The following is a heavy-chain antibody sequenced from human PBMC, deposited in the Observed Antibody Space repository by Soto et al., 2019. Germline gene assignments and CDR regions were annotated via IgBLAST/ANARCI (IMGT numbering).Heavy chain of an antibody. D-gene: IGHD6-25*01. CDR2: IYYTGST. V-gene: IGHV4-59*08. CDR3: ARQAATSPYYYYGMDV. J-gene: IGHJ6*02. CDR1: GGSISNYY. Sequence: SETLSLTCTVSGGSISNYYWSWIRQPPGKGLEWIGYIYYTGSTNYNPSLKSRVTISIDTSKNQFSLKLSSVTAADTAVYYCARQAATSPYYYYGMDVWGQGTTVTVSS.